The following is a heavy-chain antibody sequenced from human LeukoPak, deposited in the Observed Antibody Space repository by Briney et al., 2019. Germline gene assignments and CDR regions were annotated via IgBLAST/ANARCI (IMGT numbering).Heavy chain of an antibody. CDR1: GGSFSGYH. V-gene: IGHV4-34*01. D-gene: IGHD6-13*01. CDR2: INHRGST. J-gene: IGHJ3*02. Sequence: SETLSLTCVVYGGSFSGYHWSWIRQSPGKGLEWIGEINHRGSTNYNPSLKSRVTISVDTSKNQFSLKLSSVTAADTAVYYCARGLNTYSSSWYKRGYAFDIWGQGTMVTVSS. CDR3: ARGLNTYSSSWYKRGYAFDI.